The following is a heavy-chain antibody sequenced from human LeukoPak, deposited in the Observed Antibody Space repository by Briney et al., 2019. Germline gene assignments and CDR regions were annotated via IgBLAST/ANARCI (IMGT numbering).Heavy chain of an antibody. V-gene: IGHV4-4*07. CDR3: ARDIVGATTYYYYYYMDV. D-gene: IGHD1-26*01. CDR2: IYTSGST. Sequence: PSETLSLTCTVSGGSISSYYWSWIRQPAGKGLEWIGRIYTSGSTNYNPSLKSRVTMSVDTSKNQFSLKPSSVTAADTAVYYCARDIVGATTYYYYYYMDVWGKGTTVTISS. J-gene: IGHJ6*03. CDR1: GGSISSYY.